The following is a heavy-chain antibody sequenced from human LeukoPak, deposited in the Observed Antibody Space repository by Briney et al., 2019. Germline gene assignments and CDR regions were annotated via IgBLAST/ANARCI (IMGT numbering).Heavy chain of an antibody. CDR3: ARGKSRGSHIDY. CDR2: IYHSGST. J-gene: IGHJ4*02. D-gene: IGHD1-26*01. Sequence: KPSETLSLTCTVSGGSSSVSYWGWIRQPPGKGLEWIGSIYHSGSTYYNPSLRSRVTISVDTSKNQFSLKLRSATVADTAVYYCARGKSRGSHIDYWGQGTLVTVSS. CDR1: GGSSSVSY. V-gene: IGHV4-38-2*02.